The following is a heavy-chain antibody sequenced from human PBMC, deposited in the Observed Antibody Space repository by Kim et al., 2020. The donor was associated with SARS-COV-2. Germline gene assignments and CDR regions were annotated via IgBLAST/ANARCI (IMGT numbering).Heavy chain of an antibody. CDR2: IYRDGTT. Sequence: SETLSLTCALSGDSITSNYWWCLVRQPPGKGLGWTGEIYRDGTTNYNPSLRGRVTISLDKSKNQVSLTLTTVTAVDTAIYYCARHKMSTNGFDNWGVGT. J-gene: IGHJ3*02. V-gene: IGHV4-4*02. CDR3: ARHKMSTNGFDN. CDR1: GDSITSNYW. D-gene: IGHD1-1*01.